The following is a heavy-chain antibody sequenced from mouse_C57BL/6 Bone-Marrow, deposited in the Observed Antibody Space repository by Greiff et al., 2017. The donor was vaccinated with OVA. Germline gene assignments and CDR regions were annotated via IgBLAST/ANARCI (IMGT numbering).Heavy chain of an antibody. J-gene: IGHJ1*03. V-gene: IGHV1-82*01. CDR2: IYPGDGDT. D-gene: IGHD1-1*01. CDR3: AGLTTVVAPHWYFDV. CDR1: GYAFSSSW. Sequence: QVQLQQSGPELVKPGASVKISCKASGYAFSSSWMNWVKQRPGKGLEWIGRIYPGDGDTNYNGKFKGKATLTADKSSSTAYMQLSSLTSEDSAVYFCAGLTTVVAPHWYFDVWGTGTTVTVSS.